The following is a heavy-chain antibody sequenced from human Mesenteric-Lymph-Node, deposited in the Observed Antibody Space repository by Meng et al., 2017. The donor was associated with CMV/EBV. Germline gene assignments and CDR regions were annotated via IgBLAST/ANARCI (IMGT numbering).Heavy chain of an antibody. D-gene: IGHD3-10*01. J-gene: IGHJ4*02. CDR3: ARDPNYGSGSLFDY. V-gene: IGHV4-61*01. CDR2: IYYSGSS. Sequence: SGGSVSSGSSYWSWIRQPPGKGLEWIGYIYYSGSSNYSPSLKSRVTISVDMSKNQFSLKLSSVTAADTAVYYCARDPNYGSGSLFDYWGQGTLVTVSS. CDR1: GGSVSSGSSY.